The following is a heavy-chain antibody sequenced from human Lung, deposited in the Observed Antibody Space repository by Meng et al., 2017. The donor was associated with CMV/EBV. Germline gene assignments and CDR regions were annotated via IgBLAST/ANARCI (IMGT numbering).Heavy chain of an antibody. Sequence: SXTXSLXCAVYGGXFSDYYWTWIRQPPGKRLEWIGEITHRGSSNYNPSLKSRVSASVDMSKKQFSLKLSSPTAADTAVYFCARGPHKNRYGRDSPRGFYYGMDVXGQGXTVTVSS. D-gene: IGHD4-23*01. J-gene: IGHJ6*02. V-gene: IGHV4-34*01. CDR2: ITHRGSS. CDR1: GGXFSDYY. CDR3: ARGPHKNRYGRDSPRGFYYGMDV.